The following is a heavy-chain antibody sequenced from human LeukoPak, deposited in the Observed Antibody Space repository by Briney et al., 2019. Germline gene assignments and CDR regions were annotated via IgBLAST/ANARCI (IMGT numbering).Heavy chain of an antibody. CDR3: ARVDGYSGPRGAFDI. CDR1: GGSISSSSYY. V-gene: IGHV4-39*07. CDR2: IYYSGST. Sequence: LETLSLTCTVSGGSISSSSYYWGWIRQPPGKGLEWIGSIYYSGSTYYNPSLKSRVTISVDTSKNQFSLKLSSVTAADTAVYYCARVDGYSGPRGAFDIWGQGTMVTVSS. J-gene: IGHJ3*02. D-gene: IGHD5-12*01.